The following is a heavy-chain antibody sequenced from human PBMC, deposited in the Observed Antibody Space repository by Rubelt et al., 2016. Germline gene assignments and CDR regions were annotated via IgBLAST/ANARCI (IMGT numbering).Heavy chain of an antibody. Sequence: GKGLEWIASIYPTGNTHYNEYLKSRVAISVDTSKNQFHVQLTSVTAADTAVYYCARDKLPRYGMDVWGQGTTVTVSS. CDR2: IYPTGNT. J-gene: IGHJ6*02. CDR3: ARDKLPRYGMDV. D-gene: IGHD5-24*01. V-gene: IGHV4-39*06.